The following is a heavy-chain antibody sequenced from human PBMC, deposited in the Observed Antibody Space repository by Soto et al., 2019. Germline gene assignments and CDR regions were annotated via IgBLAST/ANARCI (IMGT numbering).Heavy chain of an antibody. CDR2: IYHSGST. J-gene: IGHJ6*02. CDR1: GYSISSGYY. V-gene: IGHV4-38-2*01. Sequence: SETLSLTCAVSGYSISSGYYWGWIRQPPGKGLEWIGSIYHSGSTYYNPSLKSRVTISVDTSKNQFSLKLSSVTAADTAVYYCARVGGYGMDVWGQGTTVTVS. CDR3: ARVGGYGMDV. D-gene: IGHD3-10*01.